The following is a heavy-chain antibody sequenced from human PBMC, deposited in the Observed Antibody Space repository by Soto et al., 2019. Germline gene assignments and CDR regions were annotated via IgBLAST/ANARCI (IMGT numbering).Heavy chain of an antibody. CDR3: ARVVDYGGNSNYYYGMDV. J-gene: IGHJ6*02. CDR2: ITPIFGTA. D-gene: IGHD4-17*01. CDR1: GGTFSSYA. Sequence: SVKVSCKASGGTFSSYAISWVRQAPGQGLEWMGGITPIFGTANYAQKFQGRVTITADESTSTAYMELSSLRSEDTAVYYCARVVDYGGNSNYYYGMDVWGQGTTVTVSS. V-gene: IGHV1-69*13.